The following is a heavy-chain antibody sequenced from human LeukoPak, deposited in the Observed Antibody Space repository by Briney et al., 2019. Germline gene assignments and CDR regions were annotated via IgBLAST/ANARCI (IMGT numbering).Heavy chain of an antibody. V-gene: IGHV3-74*01. D-gene: IGHD4-17*01. CDR1: GFTFSNYW. Sequence: GGSLRLSCAASGFTFSNYWMHWVRQAPGKGLVWVSRINTDGSSTNYADSVKGRFTISRDNAKNSLYLQMNSLRAEDTAVYYCATPGRYGPFDYWGQGTLVTVSS. J-gene: IGHJ4*02. CDR2: INTDGSST. CDR3: ATPGRYGPFDY.